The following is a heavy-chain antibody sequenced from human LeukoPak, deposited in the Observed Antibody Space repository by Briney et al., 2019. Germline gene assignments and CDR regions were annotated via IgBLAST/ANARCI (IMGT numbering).Heavy chain of an antibody. CDR1: GGSFSGYY. CDR3: ARDRGASQEANYYYYGMDV. CDR2: IYYSGST. V-gene: IGHV4-34*01. J-gene: IGHJ6*02. Sequence: SETLSLTCAVYGGSFSGYYWSWIRQPPGKGLEWIGYIYYSGSTYYNPSLKSRVTISVDTSKNQFSLKLSSVTAADTAVYYCARDRGASQEANYYYYGMDVWGQGTTVTVSS.